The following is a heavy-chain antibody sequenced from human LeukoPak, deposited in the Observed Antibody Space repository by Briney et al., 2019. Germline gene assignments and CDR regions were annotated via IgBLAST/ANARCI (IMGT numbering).Heavy chain of an antibody. CDR2: ISPVFGTA. J-gene: IGHJ4*02. D-gene: IGHD3-22*01. CDR1: GGSFRGYG. CDR3: AAEAVHDSGGYYPSLDY. V-gene: IGHV1-69*05. Sequence: GASVKVSCKVSGGSFRGYGFTWVRQAPGQGLEWMGGISPVFGTAAYAQKFKGRVTLTTDESTSTAYLDVSSLRHEDTAIYYCAAEAVHDSGGYYPSLDYWGRGTLVTVSS.